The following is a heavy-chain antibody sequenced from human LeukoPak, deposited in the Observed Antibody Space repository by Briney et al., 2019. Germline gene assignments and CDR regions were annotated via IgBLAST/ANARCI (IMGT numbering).Heavy chain of an antibody. V-gene: IGHV4-61*02. D-gene: IGHD3-22*01. J-gene: IGHJ4*02. CDR1: GGSISSENYY. CDR3: AREVYFDGSGYHFRYFDS. Sequence: SSQTLSLTCSVSGGSISSENYYWSWIRQPAGKGLEWIGRIYTGGSANYNPSLKSRVTISVDTSKNQFSLKLNSVTAADTAVYYCAREVYFDGSGYHFRYFDSWGQGTLVTVSS. CDR2: IYTGGSA.